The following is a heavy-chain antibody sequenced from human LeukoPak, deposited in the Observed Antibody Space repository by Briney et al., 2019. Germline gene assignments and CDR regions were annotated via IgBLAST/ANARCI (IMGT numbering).Heavy chain of an antibody. CDR3: ARGATDTTRWFDP. J-gene: IGHJ5*02. Sequence: PGGSLRLSCAASGFSFNTYSMTWVRQAPGKGLEWVSIISRTSESTFYADSVKGRFTISRDNAKNSPYLQMNGLRADDTATYYCARGATDTTRWFDPWGQGTLVTVSS. CDR2: ISRTSEST. D-gene: IGHD1-7*01. CDR1: GFSFNTYS. V-gene: IGHV3-21*01.